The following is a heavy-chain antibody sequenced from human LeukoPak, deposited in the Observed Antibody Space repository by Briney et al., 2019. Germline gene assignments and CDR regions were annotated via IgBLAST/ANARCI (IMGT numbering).Heavy chain of an antibody. Sequence: KPSETLSLTCAIYGGSFSTYYWTWTRQPPGKGLEWIGEINHSGITSYNPSLQSRVTMSVDTSKNQFSLKLSSVTAADTAVYYCARARNSGYDYYYYYYMDVWGKGTTVTVSS. CDR1: GGSFSTYY. CDR3: ARARNSGYDYYYYYYMDV. D-gene: IGHD5-12*01. J-gene: IGHJ6*03. V-gene: IGHV4-34*10. CDR2: INHSGIT.